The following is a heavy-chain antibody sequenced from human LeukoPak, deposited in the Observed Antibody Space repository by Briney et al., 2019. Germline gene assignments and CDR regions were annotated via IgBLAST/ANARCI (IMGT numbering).Heavy chain of an antibody. CDR1: AFTFSDYW. J-gene: IGHJ4*02. CDR3: ARDLSGVTGYTYGRGIDY. Sequence: GGSLRLSCAASAFTFSDYWMTWVRQTPGKGLERVANINNHGSETYYVDSVKGRFTISRDNAKTSLYLQMNSLRAEDTAVYYCARDLSGVTGYTYGRGIDYWGQGTLVTVSS. D-gene: IGHD5-18*01. CDR2: INNHGSET. V-gene: IGHV3-7*01.